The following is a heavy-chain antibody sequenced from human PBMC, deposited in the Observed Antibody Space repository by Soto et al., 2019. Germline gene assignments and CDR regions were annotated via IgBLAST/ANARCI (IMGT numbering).Heavy chain of an antibody. V-gene: IGHV1-69*01. CDR2: IIPIFGTP. J-gene: IGHJ4*02. D-gene: IGHD3-10*01. CDR1: GGIFSTYA. Sequence: QVQLVQSGAEVKKPGSSVKVSCKASGGIFSTYAISWLRQAPGQGLEWMGGIIPIFGTPNYAQRFQGRVNSTADESTTTSYMELSRLKSADTAVHYCALDRDDYGSVNYYTRIDFWGQGTLVTVSS. CDR3: ALDRDDYGSVNYYTRIDF.